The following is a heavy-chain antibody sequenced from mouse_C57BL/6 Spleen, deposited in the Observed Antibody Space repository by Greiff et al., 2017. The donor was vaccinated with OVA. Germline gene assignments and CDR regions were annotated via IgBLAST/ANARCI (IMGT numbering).Heavy chain of an antibody. J-gene: IGHJ2*01. CDR1: GYTFTSYW. CDR2: IDPSDSYT. D-gene: IGHD1-1*01. Sequence: VQLQQPGAELVKPGASVKLSCKASGYTFTSYWMQWVKQRPGQGLEWIGEIDPSDSYTNYNQKFKGKATLTVDTSSSTAYMQLSSLTSEDSAVYYCASDYGSSYGDYWGQGTTLTVSS. CDR3: ASDYGSSYGDY. V-gene: IGHV1-50*01.